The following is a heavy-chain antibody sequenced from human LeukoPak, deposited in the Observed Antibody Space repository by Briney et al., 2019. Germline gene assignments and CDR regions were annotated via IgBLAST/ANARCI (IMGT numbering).Heavy chain of an antibody. J-gene: IGHJ4*02. CDR3: ARGPTMVRGVIIPY. CDR1: GYTFTSYD. Sequence: GASVKVSCKASGYTFTSYDINWVRQATGQGLEWMGWMNPNSGNSGYAQKFQGRVTMTRNTSISTAYMELSSLRSEDTAVYYCARGPTMVRGVIIPYWGQGTLVTVSS. D-gene: IGHD3-10*01. CDR2: MNPNSGNS. V-gene: IGHV1-8*01.